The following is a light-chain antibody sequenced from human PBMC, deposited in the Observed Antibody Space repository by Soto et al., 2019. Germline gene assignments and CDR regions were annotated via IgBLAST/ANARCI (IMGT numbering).Light chain of an antibody. CDR3: QQHSNWPPLT. V-gene: IGKV3-11*01. Sequence: DILLTQSPATLSLSPGERATLSCRASQNLSSYLAWYQQKPGQAPRLLIYDASRRATAIPARFSGSGSGTDFTLSISSLEPEDFAVYYCQQHSNWPPLTFGGGTKVEIK. J-gene: IGKJ4*01. CDR2: DAS. CDR1: QNLSSY.